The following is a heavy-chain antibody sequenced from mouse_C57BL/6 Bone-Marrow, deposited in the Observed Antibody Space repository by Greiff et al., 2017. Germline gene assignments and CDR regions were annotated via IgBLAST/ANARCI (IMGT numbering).Heavy chain of an antibody. CDR1: GYTFTSYW. D-gene: IGHD1-1*01. V-gene: IGHV1-69*01. CDR2: IDPSDSYT. CDR3: AREANYGSSYDVDY. Sequence: QVQLQQPGAELVMPGASVKLSCKASGYTFTSYWMHWVKQRPGQGLEWIGEIDPSDSYTNYNQKFKGKSTLTVDKSSSTAYMQLSSLTSEDSAVYYCAREANYGSSYDVDYWGQGTALPVSS. J-gene: IGHJ2*01.